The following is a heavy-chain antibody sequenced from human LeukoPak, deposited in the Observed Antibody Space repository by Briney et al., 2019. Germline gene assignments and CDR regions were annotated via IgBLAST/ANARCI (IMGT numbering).Heavy chain of an antibody. D-gene: IGHD1-26*01. V-gene: IGHV3-21*01. J-gene: IGHJ4*02. CDR2: ISSSSSYI. CDR3: ARDSGGSSVFDY. CDR1: GFTFSSYS. Sequence: GGSLRLSCAASGFTFSSYSMNWVRQAPGKGLEWVSSISSSSSYIYYADSVKGRFTISRDNAKNSLYLQMNSLRAEDTAVYYCARDSGGSSVFDYWGQGTLVTVSS.